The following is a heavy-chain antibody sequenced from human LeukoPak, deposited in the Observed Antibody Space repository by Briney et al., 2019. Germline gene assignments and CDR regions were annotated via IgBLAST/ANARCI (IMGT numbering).Heavy chain of an antibody. CDR1: GYTFTNNY. J-gene: IGHJ4*02. CDR3: ARDQEGFDY. CDR2: IYPRDGST. V-gene: IGHV1-46*01. Sequence: ASVKVSCKASGYTFTNNYLLWVRQAPGQGLEWMGMIYPRDGSTSYAQKFQGRVTVTRDTSTSTVHMELSGLRSEDTAVYYCARDQEGFDYWGQGTLVTVSS.